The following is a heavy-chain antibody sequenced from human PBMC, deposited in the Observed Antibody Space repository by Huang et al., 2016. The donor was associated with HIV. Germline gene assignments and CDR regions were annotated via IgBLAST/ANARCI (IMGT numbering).Heavy chain of an antibody. CDR1: GFTFSSYW. Sequence: EVQLVESGGGLVQPGGSLRLSCAASGFTFSSYWMHWVRQVPGKGLVWVSHIKRECSSTSYSDSVKGRFTISRDNAKNTLYLQMNSLRAEDTAVYYCARGSRQGKYYYGSGTAYWGQGTLVTVSS. CDR2: IKRECSST. J-gene: IGHJ4*02. V-gene: IGHV3-74*01. D-gene: IGHD3-10*01. CDR3: ARGSRQGKYYYGSGTAY.